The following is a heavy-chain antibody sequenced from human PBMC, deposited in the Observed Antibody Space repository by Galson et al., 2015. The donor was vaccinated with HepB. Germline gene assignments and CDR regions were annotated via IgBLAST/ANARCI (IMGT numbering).Heavy chain of an antibody. J-gene: IGHJ6*03. CDR2: IYTSGST. CDR3: ARVSGYCSSTSCYTSSDANYYYYMDV. CDR1: GGSISSGSYY. Sequence: TLSLTCTVSGGSISSGSYYWSWIRQPAGKGLEWIGRIYTSGSTNYNPSHKSRVTMSVDTSKNQFSLKLSSVTAADTAVHYCARVSGYCSSTSCYTSSDANYYYYMDVWGKGTTVTVSS. D-gene: IGHD2-2*02. V-gene: IGHV4-61*02.